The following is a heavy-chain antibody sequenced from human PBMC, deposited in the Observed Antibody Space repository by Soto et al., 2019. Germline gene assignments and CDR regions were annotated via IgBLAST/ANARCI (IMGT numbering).Heavy chain of an antibody. Sequence: QVQLVQSGAEVKKPGSSVQVSCKASGGTFSSYAISWVRQAPGQGLEWMGGIIPIFGTANYAQKFQGRVTITADESTSTADMEPGSLRSEATAVYYCAREYDYSSSWSNWFDHWGQGTLVTVSS. CDR3: AREYDYSSSWSNWFDH. CDR2: IIPIFGTA. J-gene: IGHJ5*02. CDR1: GGTFSSYA. D-gene: IGHD6-13*01. V-gene: IGHV1-69*01.